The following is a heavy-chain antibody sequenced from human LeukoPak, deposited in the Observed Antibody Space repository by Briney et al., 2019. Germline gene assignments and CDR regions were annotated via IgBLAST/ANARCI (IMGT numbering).Heavy chain of an antibody. J-gene: IGHJ4*02. Sequence: PGGSLRLSCAASGFTFSNYAMSWVRQAPGKGLEWVSAISANGGGTYYADSVKGRFTISRDNSKNTLYLQMNSLRAEDTAVYYCAKDTYSSSPYYFDYWGQGTLVTVSS. CDR1: GFTFSNYA. V-gene: IGHV3-23*01. CDR3: AKDTYSSSPYYFDY. D-gene: IGHD6-6*01. CDR2: ISANGGGT.